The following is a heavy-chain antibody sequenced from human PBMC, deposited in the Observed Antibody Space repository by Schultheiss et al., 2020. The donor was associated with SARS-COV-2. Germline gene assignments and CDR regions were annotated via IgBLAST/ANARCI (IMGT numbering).Heavy chain of an antibody. CDR3: AKAGGEYSSSSIDY. J-gene: IGHJ4*02. D-gene: IGHD6-6*01. V-gene: IGHV3-30*02. Sequence: GGSLRLSCAGSRFAFSSYAMHWVRQAPGKGLEWVAVIWYDGSNKYYADSVKGRFTISRDKSKNTLYLQMNGLRAEDTAVYYCAKAGGEYSSSSIDYWGQGTLVTVAS. CDR1: RFAFSSYA. CDR2: IWYDGSNK.